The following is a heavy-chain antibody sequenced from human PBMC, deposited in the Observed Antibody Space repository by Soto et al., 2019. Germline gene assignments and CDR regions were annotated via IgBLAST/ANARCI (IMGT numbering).Heavy chain of an antibody. J-gene: IGHJ3*02. CDR1: GFTFSSYG. Sequence: GGSLRLSCAASGFTFSSYGMHWVRQAPGKGLEWVAVISYDGSNKYYADSVKGRFTISRDNSKNTLYLQMNSLRAEDTAVYYCAKDVAYDWPPDAFDIWGQGTMVTVSS. CDR3: AKDVAYDWPPDAFDI. V-gene: IGHV3-30*18. D-gene: IGHD1-20*01. CDR2: ISYDGSNK.